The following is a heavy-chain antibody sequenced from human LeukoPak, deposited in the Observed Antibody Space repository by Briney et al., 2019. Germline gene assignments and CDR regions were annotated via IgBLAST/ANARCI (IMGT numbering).Heavy chain of an antibody. CDR2: IYSGGST. J-gene: IGHJ6*03. CDR1: GFTVSSNY. CDR3: ARAPSHYYVRTLRYYYYMDV. V-gene: IGHV3-66*02. Sequence: GGSLRLSCAASGFTVSSNYMSWVRQAPGKGLEWVSVIYSGGSTYYADSVKGRFTIPRDNSKNTLYLQMNCLRAEDTAVYYCARAPSHYYVRTLRYYYYMDVWGKGTTVTVSS. D-gene: IGHD3-10*02.